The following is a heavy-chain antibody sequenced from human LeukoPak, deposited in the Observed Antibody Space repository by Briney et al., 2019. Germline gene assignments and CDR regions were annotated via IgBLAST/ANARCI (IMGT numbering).Heavy chain of an antibody. CDR1: GYTFTGYY. J-gene: IGHJ3*02. CDR3: ASIVVVSATTFTDAFDI. V-gene: IGHV1-2*02. D-gene: IGHD2-21*02. CDR2: INPNSGGT. Sequence: ASVKVSCKASGYTFTGYYMHWVRQAPGQGLEWMGCINPNSGGTNYAQKFQGRVTMTRDTSISTAYMELSRLRSDDTAVYYCASIVVVSATTFTDAFDIWGQGTMVTVSS.